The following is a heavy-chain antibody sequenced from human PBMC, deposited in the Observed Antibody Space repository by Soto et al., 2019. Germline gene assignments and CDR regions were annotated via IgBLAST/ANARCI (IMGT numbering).Heavy chain of an antibody. Sequence: QVQLQESGPGLVKPSETLSLTCTVSGGSITNYYCSWFRQPPGKGLEWIGYINYDGYSAYNLSLKMRVTMSMDTSNTQFSLLLESVTATDTAVYYCGRHGFGPLHGLVDVWGQGTTVIVSS. CDR2: INYDGYS. D-gene: IGHD3-10*01. J-gene: IGHJ6*02. CDR3: GRHGFGPLHGLVDV. V-gene: IGHV4-59*08. CDR1: GGSITNYY.